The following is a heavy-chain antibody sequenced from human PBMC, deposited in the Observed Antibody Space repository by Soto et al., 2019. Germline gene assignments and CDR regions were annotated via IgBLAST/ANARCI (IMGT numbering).Heavy chain of an antibody. J-gene: IGHJ6*02. D-gene: IGHD3-10*01. CDR1: GFTFNTYW. CDR3: TRVVRFGSAENSYSYGMDL. CDR2: ANSDGSST. V-gene: IGHV3-74*03. Sequence: EVQLVESGGGLVQPGGSLRLSCAASGFTFNTYWMHWVRQAPGKGLVWVSRANSDGSSTTYADSVKGRFTISRENVRRTLYLQINSLQAEYTGVYYCTRVVRFGSAENSYSYGMDLWGQGTTVTVSS.